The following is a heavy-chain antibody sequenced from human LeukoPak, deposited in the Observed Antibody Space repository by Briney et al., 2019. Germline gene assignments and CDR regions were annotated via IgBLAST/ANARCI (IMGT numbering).Heavy chain of an antibody. CDR2: IYYSEST. CDR1: GGSISSYY. Sequence: PSETLSLTCTVSGGSISSYYWSWIRQPPGKGLEWIGYIYYSESTNYNPSLKSRVTISVDTSKNQFSLKLSSVTAADTAVYYCARDRHGSGSAHSFDPWGQGTLVTVSS. J-gene: IGHJ5*02. D-gene: IGHD3-10*01. CDR3: ARDRHGSGSAHSFDP. V-gene: IGHV4-59*01.